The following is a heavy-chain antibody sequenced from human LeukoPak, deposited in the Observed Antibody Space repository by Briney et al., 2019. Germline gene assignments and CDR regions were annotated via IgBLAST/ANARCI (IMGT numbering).Heavy chain of an antibody. J-gene: IGHJ4*02. CDR2: ISGSGGST. D-gene: IGHD3-9*01. Sequence: PGGSLRLSCAASGFTFSSYAMSWVRQAPGKGLEWVSAISGSGGSTYYADSAKGRFTISRDNSKNTLYLQMNSLRAEDTAVYYCAKGDVLRYFDWLCPFDYWGQGTLVTVSS. CDR1: GFTFSSYA. CDR3: AKGDVLRYFDWLCPFDY. V-gene: IGHV3-23*01.